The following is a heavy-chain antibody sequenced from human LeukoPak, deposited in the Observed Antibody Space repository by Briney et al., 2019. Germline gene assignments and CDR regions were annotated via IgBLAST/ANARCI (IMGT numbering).Heavy chain of an antibody. V-gene: IGHV4-59*11. Sequence: SETLSLTCIVSGGSISSHYWTWIRQPPGKGLEWIGYMYYDGTINYNPSLKSRVTMSVDTSSNQFSLKLSSVTAADTAVYYCARIGYSYGYNGFDPWGQGTLVTVSS. CDR2: MYYDGTI. CDR3: ARIGYSYGYNGFDP. J-gene: IGHJ5*02. CDR1: GGSISSHY. D-gene: IGHD5-18*01.